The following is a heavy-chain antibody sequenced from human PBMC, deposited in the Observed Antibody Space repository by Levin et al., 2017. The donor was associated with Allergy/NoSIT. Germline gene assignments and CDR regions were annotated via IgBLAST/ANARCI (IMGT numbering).Heavy chain of an antibody. CDR1: GFTFSTYW. D-gene: IGHD5-18*01. J-gene: IGHJ4*02. Sequence: LSLTCAASGFTFSTYWMTWVRQAPGKGLEWVANIKEDGSQTYYVDSLKGRFTISRDNTKNSLFLQMNNLRVHDTDVYYCARGASNRLWDTTVDYWGQGTLATVSS. CDR3: ARGASNRLWDTTVDY. CDR2: IKEDGSQT. V-gene: IGHV3-7*01.